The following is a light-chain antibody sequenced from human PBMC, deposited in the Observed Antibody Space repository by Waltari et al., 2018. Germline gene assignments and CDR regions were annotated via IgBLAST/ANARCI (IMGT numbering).Light chain of an antibody. V-gene: IGLV2-11*01. CDR1: SNDVGGYNY. CDR2: DVS. CDR3: CSYAGSYTVV. J-gene: IGLJ2*01. Sequence: QSALTQPRSVSGSPGQSVTISCTGTSNDVGGYNYVSWYQQHPGKAPKLMIYDVSKRPLGVPDRFSASKSGNTSSLTISVLQAEDEADYYCCSYAGSYTVVFGGGTKLTVL.